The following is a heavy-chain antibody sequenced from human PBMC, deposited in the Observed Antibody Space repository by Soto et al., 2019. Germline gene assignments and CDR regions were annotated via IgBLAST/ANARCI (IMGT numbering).Heavy chain of an antibody. D-gene: IGHD6-6*01. CDR1: GFTFSSYA. CDR2: ISYDGSNK. V-gene: IGHV3-30-3*01. J-gene: IGHJ4*02. Sequence: GGSLRLSCAASGFTFSSYAMHWVRQAPGKGLEWVAVISYDGSNKYYADSVKGRFTISRDNAKNSLYLQMNSLRAEDTAVYYCASSSVFWGQGTLVTVSS. CDR3: ASSSVF.